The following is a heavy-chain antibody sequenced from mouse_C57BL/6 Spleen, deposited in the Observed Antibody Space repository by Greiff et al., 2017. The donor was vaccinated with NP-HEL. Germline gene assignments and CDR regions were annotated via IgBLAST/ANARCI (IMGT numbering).Heavy chain of an antibody. J-gene: IGHJ3*01. CDR3: ARGGSYDYDDGFAY. V-gene: IGHV1-52*01. CDR1: GYTFTSYW. CDR2: IDPSDSET. D-gene: IGHD2-4*01. Sequence: VKLQQPGAELVRPGSSVKLSCKASGYTFTSYWMHWVKQRPIQGLEWIGNIDPSDSETHYNQKFKDKATLTVDKSSSTAYMQLSSLTSEDSAVYYCARGGSYDYDDGFAYWGQGTLVTVSA.